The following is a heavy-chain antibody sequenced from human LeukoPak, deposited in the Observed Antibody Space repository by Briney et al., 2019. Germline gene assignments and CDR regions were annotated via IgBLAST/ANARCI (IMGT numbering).Heavy chain of an antibody. CDR3: ARYVTIFGVVMDKFDY. J-gene: IGHJ4*02. V-gene: IGHV4-34*01. CDR2: INHSGST. Sequence: SETLSLTCTVSGGSISSYYWSWIRQPPGKGLEWIGEINHSGSTNYNPSLKSRVTISVDTSKNQFSLKLSSVTAADTAVYYCARYVTIFGVVMDKFDYWGQGTLVTVSS. CDR1: GGSISSYY. D-gene: IGHD3-3*01.